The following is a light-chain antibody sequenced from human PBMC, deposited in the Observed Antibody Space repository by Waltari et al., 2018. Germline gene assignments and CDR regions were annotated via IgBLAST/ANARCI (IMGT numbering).Light chain of an antibody. CDR2: GAS. Sequence: EVVLTQSPATLSLSPGERATLSCRASQSVSRSRVAWYLHKPGQAPRLLIYGASGRATGIPDRLSGSGSGTDFSLTISRVEPEDFAVYYCQQYGSSVMYTFGQGTKLEIK. V-gene: IGKV3-20*01. J-gene: IGKJ2*01. CDR3: QQYGSSVMYT. CDR1: QSVSRSR.